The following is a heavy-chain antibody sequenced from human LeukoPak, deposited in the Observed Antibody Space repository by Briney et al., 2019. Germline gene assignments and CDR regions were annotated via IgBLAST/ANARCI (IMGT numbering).Heavy chain of an antibody. CDR2: MNPNSGNT. CDR1: GYTFTSYD. J-gene: IGHJ3*02. CDR3: ARALVGATSPGAAFDI. D-gene: IGHD1-26*01. V-gene: IGHV1-8*01. Sequence: ASVKVSCKASGYTFTSYDINWVRQATGQGLEWMGWMNPNSGNTGYAQKFQGRVTMTRNTSISTAYMELSSLRSEDTAVYYCARALVGATSPGAAFDIWGQGTMVTVSS.